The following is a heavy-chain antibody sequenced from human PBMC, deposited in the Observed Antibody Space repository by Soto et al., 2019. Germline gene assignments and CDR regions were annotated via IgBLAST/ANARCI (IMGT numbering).Heavy chain of an antibody. CDR2: ISGSGGST. CDR3: AKGRITMIVFDY. Sequence: GGSLRLSCAASGFAFRTYAMSWVRQAPGKGLEWVSAISGSGGSTYYADSVKGRFTISRDNSKNTLYLQMNSLRAEDTAVYYCAKGRITMIVFDYWGQGTLVTVSS. CDR1: GFAFRTYA. J-gene: IGHJ4*02. V-gene: IGHV3-23*01. D-gene: IGHD3-22*01.